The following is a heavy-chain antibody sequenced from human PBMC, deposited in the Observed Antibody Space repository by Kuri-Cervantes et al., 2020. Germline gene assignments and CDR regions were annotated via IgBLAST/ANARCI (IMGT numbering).Heavy chain of an antibody. CDR3: ARFKSGRSYGPIDH. CDR1: GGSFSGSY. Sequence: SETLSLTCAVYGGSFSGSYWGWIRQPPGKGLEWIGAVNHNGNTYNSPSLKSRMTISVDTSRNQISLKLTSVTAADTAVYYCARFKSGRSYGPIDHWGLGTLVTVSS. V-gene: IGHV4-34*01. J-gene: IGHJ4*02. D-gene: IGHD4-17*01. CDR2: VNHNGNT.